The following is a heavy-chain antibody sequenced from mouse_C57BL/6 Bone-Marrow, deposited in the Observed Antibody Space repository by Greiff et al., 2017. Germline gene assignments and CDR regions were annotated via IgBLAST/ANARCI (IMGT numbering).Heavy chain of an antibody. CDR3: ARLEFDGSGGDWYFDV. V-gene: IGHV1-85*01. CDR2: IYPRDGST. CDR1: GYTFTSYD. Sequence: QVQLKESGPELVKPGASVKLSCKASGYTFTSYDINWVKQRPGQGLEWIGWIYPRDGSTKYNEKFKGKATLTVDTSSSTAYMELHSLTSEDSAVYFCARLEFDGSGGDWYFDVWGTGHTVTVSS. J-gene: IGHJ1*03. D-gene: IGHD1-1*01.